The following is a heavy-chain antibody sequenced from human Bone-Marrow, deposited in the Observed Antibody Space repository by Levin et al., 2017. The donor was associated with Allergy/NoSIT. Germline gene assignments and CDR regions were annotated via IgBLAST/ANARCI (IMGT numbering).Heavy chain of an antibody. Sequence: SSETLSLTCTVSGGSISSGDYYWSWIRQPPGKGLEWIGYIYYSGSTYYNPSLKSRVTISVDTSKNQFSLKLSSVTAADTAVYYCARDYYGSGSYYNVDWGQGTLVTVSS. D-gene: IGHD3-10*01. CDR2: IYYSGST. CDR1: GGSISSGDYY. J-gene: IGHJ4*02. CDR3: ARDYYGSGSYYNVD. V-gene: IGHV4-30-4*01.